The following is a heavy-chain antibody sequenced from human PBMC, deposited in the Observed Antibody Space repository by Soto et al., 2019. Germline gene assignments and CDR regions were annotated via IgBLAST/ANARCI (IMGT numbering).Heavy chain of an antibody. V-gene: IGHV3-21*01. J-gene: IGHJ5*02. CDR2: ISSGGSYI. Sequence: EVQVVESGGGLVQPGGSLRLCCSFTFSMYSMSWVRQAPGKGLEWVASISSGGSYIKYADSVKGRFTISRDNAKYSVSLQMNSLRVDDTAVYFCTRDQGGSYDSWFDPWGQGTLVTVSS. CDR3: TRDQGGSYDSWFDP. CDR1: FTFSMYS. D-gene: IGHD1-26*01.